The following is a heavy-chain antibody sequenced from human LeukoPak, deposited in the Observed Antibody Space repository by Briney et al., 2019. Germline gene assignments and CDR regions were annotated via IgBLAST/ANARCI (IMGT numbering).Heavy chain of an antibody. D-gene: IGHD1-26*01. CDR3: AKEEGAFASTALDI. CDR2: ISHDGTVK. V-gene: IGHV3-30*18. Sequence: PGGSLRLSCAASGFTFSNYGMQWVRQAPGKGLEWMAVISHDGTVKHYADSVKGRITISRDNSKNTLYLQMNSLRTEDTAVYYCAKEEGAFASTALDIWGQGTMVTVSS. J-gene: IGHJ3*02. CDR1: GFTFSNYG.